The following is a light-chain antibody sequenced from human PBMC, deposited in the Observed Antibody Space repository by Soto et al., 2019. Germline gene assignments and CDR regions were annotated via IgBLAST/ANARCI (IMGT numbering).Light chain of an antibody. CDR2: EVS. CDR1: SSDVGGYNY. J-gene: IGLJ3*02. Sequence: QSALTQPASVSGSPGQSIIISCTGTSSDVGGYNYVSWYQQHPGTAPKLMIYEVSNRPSGVSDRFSGSKSGNTASLTISGLQAEDEADYYCSSYTSSSTGVFGGGTKLTVL. V-gene: IGLV2-14*01. CDR3: SSYTSSSTGV.